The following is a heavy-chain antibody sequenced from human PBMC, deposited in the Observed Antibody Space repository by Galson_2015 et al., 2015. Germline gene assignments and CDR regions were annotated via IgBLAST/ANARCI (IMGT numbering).Heavy chain of an antibody. CDR2: ISYDGSNK. D-gene: IGHD3-10*01. J-gene: IGHJ6*02. V-gene: IGHV3-30-3*01. Sequence: SLRLSCAASGFTFSSYAMHWVRQAPGKGLEWVAVISYDGSNKYYADSVKGRFTISRDNSKNTLYLQMNSLRAEDTAVYYCARDSTYYYGSGRPVGGMDVWGQGTTVTVSS. CDR1: GFTFSSYA. CDR3: ARDSTYYYGSGRPVGGMDV.